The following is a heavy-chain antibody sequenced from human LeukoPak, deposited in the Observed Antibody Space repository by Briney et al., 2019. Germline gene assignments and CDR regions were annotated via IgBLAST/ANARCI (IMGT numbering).Heavy chain of an antibody. CDR3: ARDRGYYGSGSYPDY. Sequence: SETLSLTCAVYGGSFSGYYWSWIRQPPGKGLEWIGEINHSGSTNYNPSLKSRVTISVDTSKNQFSLKLSSVTAADTAVYYCARDRGYYGSGSYPDYWGQGTLVTVSS. CDR2: INHSGST. D-gene: IGHD3-10*01. CDR1: GGSFSGYY. V-gene: IGHV4-34*01. J-gene: IGHJ4*02.